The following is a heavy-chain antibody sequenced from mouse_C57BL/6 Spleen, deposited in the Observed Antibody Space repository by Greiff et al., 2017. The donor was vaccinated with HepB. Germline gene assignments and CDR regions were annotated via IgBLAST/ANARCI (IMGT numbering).Heavy chain of an antibody. D-gene: IGHD1-1*01. CDR2: IDPENGDT. CDR3: TKVYYGSSYYFDY. Sequence: VQLKQSGAELVRPGASVKLSCTASGFNIKDDYMHWVKQRPEQGLEWIGWIDPENGDTEYASKFQGKATITADKSSNTAYLQLSSLTSEETAVYYCTKVYYGSSYYFDYWGQGTTLTVSS. CDR1: GFNIKDDY. J-gene: IGHJ2*01. V-gene: IGHV14-4*01.